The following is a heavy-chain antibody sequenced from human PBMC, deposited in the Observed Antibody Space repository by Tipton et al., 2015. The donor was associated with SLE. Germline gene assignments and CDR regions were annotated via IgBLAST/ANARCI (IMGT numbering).Heavy chain of an antibody. D-gene: IGHD2-8*02. CDR3: ARQGTGAPDAFDI. V-gene: IGHV4-34*01. J-gene: IGHJ3*02. CDR1: GGAFSGYY. Sequence: TLSLTCAVYGGAFSGYYWSWIRQPPGKGLEWIGGINHSGSTNYNPPLKRRVTITVDTSKNQFSLKLSSVTAADTAVYYCARQGTGAPDAFDIWGQGTMVTVSS. CDR2: INHSGST.